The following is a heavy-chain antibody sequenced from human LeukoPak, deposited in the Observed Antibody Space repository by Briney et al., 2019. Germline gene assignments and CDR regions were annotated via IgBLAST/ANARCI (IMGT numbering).Heavy chain of an antibody. CDR3: ARCGSGYYEFDY. D-gene: IGHD3-22*01. CDR2: IYYSGST. CDR1: GYSISSGYY. Sequence: SETLSLTCTVSGYSISSGYYWGWIRQPPGKGLEWIGSIYYSGSTNYNPSLKSRVTISVDTSKNQFSLKLSSVTAADTAVYYCARCGSGYYEFDYWGQGTLVTVSS. V-gene: IGHV4-38-2*02. J-gene: IGHJ4*02.